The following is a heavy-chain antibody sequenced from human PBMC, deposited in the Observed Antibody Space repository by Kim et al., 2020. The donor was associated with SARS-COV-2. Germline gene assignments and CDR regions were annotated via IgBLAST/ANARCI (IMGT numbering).Heavy chain of an antibody. CDR2: ISGYGSGT. V-gene: IGHV3-23*01. CDR3: AKIPHPEQWLVANIDY. J-gene: IGHJ4*02. Sequence: GGSLRLSCAVSGFHFGAYSMNWVRQAPGRGLDWVAVISGYGSGTHYADSVKGRFTVSRDNSKNLLLLQMNSLRAEDTAVYYCAKIPHPEQWLVANIDYWGQGTLVTVSS. D-gene: IGHD6-19*01. CDR1: GFHFGAYS.